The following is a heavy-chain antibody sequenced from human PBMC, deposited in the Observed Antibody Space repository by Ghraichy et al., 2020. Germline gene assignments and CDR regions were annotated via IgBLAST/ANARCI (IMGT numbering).Heavy chain of an antibody. J-gene: IGHJ6*02. CDR3: ARDRVVAATRSKTYYYYGMDV. CDR2: IYYSGST. V-gene: IGHV4-59*01. D-gene: IGHD2-15*01. Sequence: SETLSLTCTVSGGSISSYYWSWIRQPPGKGLEWIGYIYYSGSTNYNPSLKSRVTISVDTSKNQFSLKLSSVTAADTAVYYCARDRVVAATRSKTYYYYGMDVWGQGTTVTVSS. CDR1: GGSISSYY.